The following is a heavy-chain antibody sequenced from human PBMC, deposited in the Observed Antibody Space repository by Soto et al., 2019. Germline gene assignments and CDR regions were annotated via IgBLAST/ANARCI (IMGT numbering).Heavy chain of an antibody. J-gene: IGHJ3*02. CDR1: GYTFTSYG. Sequence: ASVKVSCKASGYTFTSYGISWVRQAPGQGLEWMGWISAYNGNTNYAQKLQGRVTMTTDKSTSTAYMELSSLRSEDTAVYYCARENPRVYPDAFDIWGQGTMVTVSS. CDR3: ARENPRVYPDAFDI. CDR2: ISAYNGNT. D-gene: IGHD6-13*01. V-gene: IGHV1-18*01.